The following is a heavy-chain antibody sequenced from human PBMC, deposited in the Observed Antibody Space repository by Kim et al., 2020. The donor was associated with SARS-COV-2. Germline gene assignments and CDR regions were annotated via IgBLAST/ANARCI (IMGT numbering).Heavy chain of an antibody. CDR3: AASHY. V-gene: IGHV1-58*01. J-gene: IGHJ4*02. Sequence: GVGSGKTNYAPKFQERVTITRDMSTSTAYMELSSLRSEDTAVYYCAASHYWGQGTLVTVSS. CDR2: GVGSGKT.